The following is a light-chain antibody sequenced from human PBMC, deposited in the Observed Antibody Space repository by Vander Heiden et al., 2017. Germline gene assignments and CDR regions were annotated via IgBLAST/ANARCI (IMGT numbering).Light chain of an antibody. CDR2: DTS. J-gene: IGLJ1*01. CDR3: FLSYSDARYV. CDR1: TGAVTSGAY. V-gene: IGLV7-46*01. Sequence: QAVVTQAPSLPVSPGGTVTPTCGPSTGAVTSGAYPYWFQQQPGQAPRALIFDTSNTYSWTPARFSGSLLGGKAALTLSGAQPEDEADYYGFLSYSDARYVFGTGTKVTVL.